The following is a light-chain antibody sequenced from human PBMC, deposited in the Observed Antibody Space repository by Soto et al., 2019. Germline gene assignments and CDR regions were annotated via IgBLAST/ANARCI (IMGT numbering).Light chain of an antibody. Sequence: QLVLTQSPSASASLGASVKLTCTLSSGHSTYAIAWHQQHPEKGPRYLMKLHSDGSHNKGDGIPDRFSGSSSGAERYLTISSLQSEDEADYYCQTWGTGIRVFGGGTQLTVL. CDR3: QTWGTGIRV. J-gene: IGLJ3*02. V-gene: IGLV4-69*01. CDR2: LHSDGSH. CDR1: SGHSTYA.